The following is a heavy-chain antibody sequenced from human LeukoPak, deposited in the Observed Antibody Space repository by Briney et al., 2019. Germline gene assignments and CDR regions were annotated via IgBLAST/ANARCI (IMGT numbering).Heavy chain of an antibody. J-gene: IGHJ4*02. V-gene: IGHV3-30*03. CDR2: TSNDERSK. Sequence: GGSLRLSCVASGFAFSSNGMHWVRQAPGKGLEWVAVTSNDERSKYYADSVKGRFTISRDNSKNTMSVQMDDLRAEDTAVYYCTRYNNDHFDYWGQGTLVTVSS. CDR3: TRYNNDHFDY. CDR1: GFAFSSNG. D-gene: IGHD1-14*01.